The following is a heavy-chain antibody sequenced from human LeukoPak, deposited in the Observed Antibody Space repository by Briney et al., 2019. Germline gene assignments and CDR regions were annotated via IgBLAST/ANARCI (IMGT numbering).Heavy chain of an antibody. V-gene: IGHV1-18*01. Sequence: ASVKVSCKASGYTFTSYGISGVRQAPGQGLEWMGWISAYNGNTNYAQKLQGRVTMTTDTSTSTAYMELRSLRSDDTAVYYCARDYGGNPAESYYYYMDVWGKGTTVTVSS. CDR2: ISAYNGNT. J-gene: IGHJ6*03. CDR3: ARDYGGNPAESYYYYMDV. D-gene: IGHD4-23*01. CDR1: GYTFTSYG.